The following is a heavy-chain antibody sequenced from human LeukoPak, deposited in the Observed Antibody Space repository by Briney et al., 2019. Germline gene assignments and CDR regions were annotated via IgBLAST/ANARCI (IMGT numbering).Heavy chain of an antibody. J-gene: IGHJ3*02. V-gene: IGHV1-69*13. D-gene: IGHD3-22*01. Sequence: ASVKVSCKASGGTFSSYAISWVRQAPGQGLEWMGGIIPIFGTANYAQKFQGRVTITADESTSTAYMELSSLRSEDTAVYYCARDQPYYYDSSGPFLSAFDIWGQGTMVTVSS. CDR2: IIPIFGTA. CDR3: ARDQPYYYDSSGPFLSAFDI. CDR1: GGTFSSYA.